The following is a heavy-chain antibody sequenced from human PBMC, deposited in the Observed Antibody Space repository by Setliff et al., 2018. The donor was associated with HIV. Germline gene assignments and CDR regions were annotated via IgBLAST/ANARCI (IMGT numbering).Heavy chain of an antibody. V-gene: IGHV4-61*01. CDR3: ARMVRGVMSFDY. Sequence: SETLSLTCAVSGYSISSGYYWSWIRQPPGKGLEWIGYIYYSGSTNYNPSLKSRVTISVDTSKNQLSLKLSSVTAADTAVYYCARMVRGVMSFDYWGQGTLVTVSS. J-gene: IGHJ4*02. D-gene: IGHD3-10*01. CDR1: GYSISSGYY. CDR2: IYYSGST.